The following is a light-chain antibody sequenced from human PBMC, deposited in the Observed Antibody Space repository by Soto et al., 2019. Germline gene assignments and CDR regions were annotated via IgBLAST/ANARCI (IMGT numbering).Light chain of an antibody. CDR1: QSVLYSSNNKNY. CDR2: WAS. V-gene: IGKV4-1*01. CDR3: QHRGNWPPLN. J-gene: IGKJ4*01. Sequence: DIVMTQSPDSLAVSLGERATINCKSSQSVLYSSNNKNYLAWYQQKPGQPPKLLIYWASTRESGVPDRFSGSGSGTDFTLTISSLQAEDVAVYYCQHRGNWPPLNFGGGTKVEIK.